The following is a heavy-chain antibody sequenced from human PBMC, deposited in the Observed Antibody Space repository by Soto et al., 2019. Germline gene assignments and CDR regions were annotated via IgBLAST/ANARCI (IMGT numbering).Heavy chain of an antibody. CDR1: GYTFTSYG. V-gene: IGHV1-18*01. D-gene: IGHD3-9*01. Sequence: QVQLVQSGAEVKKPGASVTVSCKASGYTFTSYGLSWVRQAPGQGLECMGWISAYSGHTNYAHHLQGRVTMTTDTSTSTAYMELRSLRFDDTAVYYCARDGVNYDILTGGSDYWGQGTLVTVSS. CDR3: ARDGVNYDILTGGSDY. J-gene: IGHJ4*02. CDR2: ISAYSGHT.